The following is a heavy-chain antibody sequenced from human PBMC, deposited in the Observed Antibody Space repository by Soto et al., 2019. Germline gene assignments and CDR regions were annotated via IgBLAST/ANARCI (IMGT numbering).Heavy chain of an antibody. CDR2: ISSSSSYI. D-gene: IGHD6-13*01. CDR1: GFTFSSYS. CDR3: ARDRAAAPDGMDV. Sequence: EVQLVESGGGLVKPGGSLRLSCAASGFTFSSYSMNWVRQAPGKGLEWVSSISSSSSYIYYVDSVKGRFTISRDNAKNSLYLQMNSLRAEDTAVYYCARDRAAAPDGMDVWGQGTTVTVSS. V-gene: IGHV3-21*01. J-gene: IGHJ6*02.